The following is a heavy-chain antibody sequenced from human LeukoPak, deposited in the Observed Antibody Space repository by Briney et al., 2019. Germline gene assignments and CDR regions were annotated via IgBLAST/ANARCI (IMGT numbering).Heavy chain of an antibody. D-gene: IGHD6-6*01. V-gene: IGHV3-23*01. Sequence: GGSLRLSCAASGITFSSYAMSWVRQAPGKGLEWVSVITSSSGTTYYADSVKGRFTISRDNSKNTLFLQMNSLRAEDTAVYYCAKGSIAARPDYWGQGTLVTVSS. CDR3: AKGSIAARPDY. CDR2: ITSSSGTT. CDR1: GITFSSYA. J-gene: IGHJ4*02.